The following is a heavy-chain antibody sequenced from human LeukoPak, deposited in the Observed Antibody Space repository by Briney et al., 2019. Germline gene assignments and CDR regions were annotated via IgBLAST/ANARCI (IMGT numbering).Heavy chain of an antibody. V-gene: IGHV3-30-3*01. CDR2: ISYDGSNK. J-gene: IGHJ4*02. CDR1: GFTFSSYA. Sequence: SGGSLRLSCAASGFTFSSYAMHWVRQAPGKGLEWVAVISYDGSNKYYADSVKGRFTISRDNSKNTLYLQMNSLRAEDTAVYYCARDYRKISSGTFDYWGQGTLVTVSS. CDR3: ARDYRKISSGTFDY. D-gene: IGHD3-22*01.